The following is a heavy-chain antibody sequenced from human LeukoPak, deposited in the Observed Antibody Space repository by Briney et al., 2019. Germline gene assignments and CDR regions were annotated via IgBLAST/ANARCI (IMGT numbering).Heavy chain of an antibody. CDR3: ARGDYDILTGYYNGYYYYYMDV. Sequence: GGSLRLSCAASGFTFSSYWMHWVRHAPGKGLVWVSRINSDGSSTSYADSVKGRFTISRDNAKNTLYLQMNSLRAEDTAVYYCARGDYDILTGYYNGYYYYYMDVWGKGTTVTVSS. V-gene: IGHV3-74*01. CDR2: INSDGSST. CDR1: GFTFSSYW. D-gene: IGHD3-9*01. J-gene: IGHJ6*03.